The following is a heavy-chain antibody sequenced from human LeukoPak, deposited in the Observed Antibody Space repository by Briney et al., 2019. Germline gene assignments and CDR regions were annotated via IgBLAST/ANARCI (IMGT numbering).Heavy chain of an antibody. V-gene: IGHV4-59*01. D-gene: IGHD5-18*01. CDR1: GGSINGYY. Sequence: SETLSLTCSVSGGSINGYYWSWIRQPPGKGLEWIGCIYYSVSTNYNPSLKSRVTISLGTSKNQFSLKLSSVTAADTAVYYCARERRIGGYSYGFDCWGQGALVTVSS. CDR3: ARERRIGGYSYGFDC. J-gene: IGHJ5*01. CDR2: IYYSVST.